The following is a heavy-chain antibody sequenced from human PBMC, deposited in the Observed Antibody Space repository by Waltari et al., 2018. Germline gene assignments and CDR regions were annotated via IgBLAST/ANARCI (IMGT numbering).Heavy chain of an antibody. D-gene: IGHD2-15*01. V-gene: IGHV4-39*07. CDR2: IYYGGST. CDR1: GGSISSSSYY. CDR3: ARAYCSGGSCYFAYYYYYMDV. J-gene: IGHJ6*03. Sequence: QLQLQESGPGLVKPSETLSLTCTVSGGSISSSSYYWGWIRQPPGKGLEWIGSIYYGGSTYYNPSLKSRGTISVDTSKNQFSLKLSSVTAADTAVYYCARAYCSGGSCYFAYYYYYMDVWGKGTTVTVSS.